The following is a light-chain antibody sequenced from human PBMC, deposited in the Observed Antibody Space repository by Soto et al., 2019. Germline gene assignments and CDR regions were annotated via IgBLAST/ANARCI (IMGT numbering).Light chain of an antibody. CDR1: SSDVGGYNY. CDR2: EVS. J-gene: IGLJ3*02. V-gene: IGLV2-23*02. CDR3: CSYAGSSTSRV. Sequence: QSALTQPASVSGSPGQSITISCTGTSSDVGGYNYVSWYQQHPGKAPKLMIYEVSNRPSGVSNRFSGSKSGNTASLTISGLQAEDEADYYCCSYAGSSTSRVFGGGTKLTVL.